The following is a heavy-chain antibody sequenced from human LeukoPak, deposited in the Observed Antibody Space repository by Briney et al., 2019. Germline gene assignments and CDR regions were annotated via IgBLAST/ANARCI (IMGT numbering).Heavy chain of an antibody. CDR1: GYTFTSYG. D-gene: IGHD5-12*01. CDR2: ISACNGNT. J-gene: IGHJ4*02. CDR3: ARVDRNTLLPSD. Sequence: ASVKVSCKASGYTFTSYGISWVRQAPGQGLEWMGWISACNGNTNYAQKLQGRVTMTTDTSTSTAYMELRSLRSDDTAVYYCARVDRNTLLPSDWGQGTLVTVSS. V-gene: IGHV1-18*01.